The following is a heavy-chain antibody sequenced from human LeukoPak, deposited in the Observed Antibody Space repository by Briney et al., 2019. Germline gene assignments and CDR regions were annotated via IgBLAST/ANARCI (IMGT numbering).Heavy chain of an antibody. D-gene: IGHD3-9*01. V-gene: IGHV1-2*02. CDR3: AREQYYDILPGDPFWAEARLPTAPSPSGFD. J-gene: IGHJ2*01. CDR2: INPNSGGT. CDR1: AYTFTGYY. Sequence: ASVKVSCKASAYTFTGYYMHWVRQAPGQGLEWMGWINPNSGGTNYSQKFYGRVTMTRDTSIITAYMELRRLRSDDTAVYYCAREQYYDILPGDPFWAEARLPTAPSPSGFD.